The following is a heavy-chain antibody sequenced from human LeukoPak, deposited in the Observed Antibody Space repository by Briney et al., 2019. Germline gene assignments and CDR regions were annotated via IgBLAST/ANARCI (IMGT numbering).Heavy chain of an antibody. D-gene: IGHD4-17*01. V-gene: IGHV1-18*04. CDR1: GYTFTGYY. J-gene: IGHJ6*03. Sequence: GSVKVSCKASGYTFTGYYMHWVRQAPGQGLEWMGWISAYNGNTNYAQKLQGRVTMTTDTSTSTAYMELRSLRSDDTAVYYCASTVYGDYYYYYYYMDVWGKGTTVTVSS. CDR2: ISAYNGNT. CDR3: ASTVYGDYYYYYYYMDV.